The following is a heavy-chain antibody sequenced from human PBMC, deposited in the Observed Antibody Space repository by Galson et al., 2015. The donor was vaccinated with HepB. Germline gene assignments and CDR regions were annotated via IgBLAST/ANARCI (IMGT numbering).Heavy chain of an antibody. CDR2: MWYDGSNE. D-gene: IGHD1-26*01. CDR1: GFTFSTYG. J-gene: IGHJ4*02. CDR3: ARGRTTGSYYSHFDS. V-gene: IGHV3-33*01. Sequence: SLRLSCAASGFTFSTYGMHWVRQAPGKGLEWVAVMWYDGSNEYYADSVKGRFTISRGNSKNTLYLQMNSLRAEDTAVYYCARGRTTGSYYSHFDSWGQGTLVTVSS.